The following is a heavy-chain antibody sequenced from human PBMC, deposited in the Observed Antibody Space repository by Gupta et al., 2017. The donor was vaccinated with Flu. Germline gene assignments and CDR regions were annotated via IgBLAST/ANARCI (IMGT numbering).Heavy chain of an antibody. Sequence: EVQMVESWGGVVKPGGSLRLSCAASGFLLTTACRRWVRKAPGKGLEWVGRIRSIFDGGTAYYAAPVMGRVTISRDDSKNTLFLRMTGLNTEDTAVYYCATDNTFYDSAPYFDNWGQGTLVIVSS. CDR3: ATDNTFYDSAPYFDN. CDR2: IRSIFDGGTA. CDR1: GFLLTTAC. J-gene: IGHJ4*02. D-gene: IGHD2/OR15-2a*01. V-gene: IGHV3-15*01.